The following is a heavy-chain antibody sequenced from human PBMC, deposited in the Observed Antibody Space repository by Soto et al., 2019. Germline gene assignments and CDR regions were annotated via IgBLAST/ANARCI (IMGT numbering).Heavy chain of an antibody. CDR2: IYSGGST. Sequence: EVQLVESGGGLVQPGGSLRLSCAASGFTVSSNYMSWVRQAPGKGLEWGSVIYSGGSTYYADSVKGRFTISRDNSKNTLYLQMNSLRAEDTAVYYCASAYKNWTDVAVDYWGQGTLVTVSS. J-gene: IGHJ4*02. D-gene: IGHD1-1*01. CDR3: ASAYKNWTDVAVDY. CDR1: GFTVSSNY. V-gene: IGHV3-66*01.